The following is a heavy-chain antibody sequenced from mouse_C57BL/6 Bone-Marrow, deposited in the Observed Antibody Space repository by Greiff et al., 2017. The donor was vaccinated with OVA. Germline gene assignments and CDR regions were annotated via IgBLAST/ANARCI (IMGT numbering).Heavy chain of an antibody. CDR2: INPNNGGT. CDR1: GYTFTDYY. V-gene: IGHV1-26*01. CDR3: ARWLGFAY. D-gene: IGHD2-3*01. Sequence: VQLKQSGPELVKPGASVKISCKASGYTFTDYYMNWVKQSHGKSLEWIGDINPNNGGTSYNQKFKGKATLTVDKSSSTAYMELRSLTSEDSAVYYCARWLGFAYWGQGTLVTVSA. J-gene: IGHJ3*01.